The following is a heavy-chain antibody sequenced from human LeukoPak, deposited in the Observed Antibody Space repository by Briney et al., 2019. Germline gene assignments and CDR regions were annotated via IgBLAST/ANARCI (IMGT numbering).Heavy chain of an antibody. V-gene: IGHV3-53*01. CDR1: GFTVSSNY. J-gene: IGHJ5*01. CDR3: ARDRGYCDHPSWFDP. Sequence: GGSLRHSCAASGFTVSSNYMSWVRQAPGKGLEWVSVIYSGGSTYYADSVKGRFTISRDNAKNSVYLQMNSLRAEDTAVYYCARDRGYCDHPSWFDPWGQGTQVTVSS. CDR2: IYSGGST. D-gene: IGHD2-15*01.